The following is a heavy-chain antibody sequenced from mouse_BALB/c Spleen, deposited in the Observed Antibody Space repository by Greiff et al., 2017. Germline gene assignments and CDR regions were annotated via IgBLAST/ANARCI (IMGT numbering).Heavy chain of an antibody. CDR1: GFTFSSFG. J-gene: IGHJ4*01. V-gene: IGHV5-17*02. CDR2: ISSGSSTI. CDR3: ARSPRTAMDY. Sequence: EVKLVESGGGLVQPGGSRKLSCAASGFTFSSFGMHWVRQSPDKGLEWVAYISSGSSTIYYADTVKGRFTISRDNPKNTLFLQMTSLRSEDTAMYYCARSPRTAMDYWGQGTSVTVSS.